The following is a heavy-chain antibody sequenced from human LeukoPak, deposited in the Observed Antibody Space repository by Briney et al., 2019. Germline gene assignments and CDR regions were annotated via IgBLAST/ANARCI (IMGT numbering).Heavy chain of an antibody. CDR1: GGSFSGYY. D-gene: IGHD3-10*01. CDR2: INHSGST. J-gene: IGHJ6*02. V-gene: IGHV4-34*01. Sequence: SETLSLTCAVYGGSFSGYYWSWIRQPPGKGLEWIGEINHSGSTNYNPSLKSRVTISVDTSKNQFSLKLSSVTAEDTAVYYCARGGPTPRYYYGSGSSKYYYYYGMDVWGQGTTVTVSS. CDR3: ARGGPTPRYYYGSGSSKYYYYYGMDV.